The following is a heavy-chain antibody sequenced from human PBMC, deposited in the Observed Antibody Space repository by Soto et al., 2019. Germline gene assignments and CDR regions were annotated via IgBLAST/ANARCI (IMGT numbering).Heavy chain of an antibody. Sequence: PGESLKISCKGSGYSFTSYWIGWVRQMPGKGLEWMGIIYPGDSDTRYSPSFQGQVTISADKSISTAYLQWSSLKASDTAMYYCARLETDLTPYNWFDPWGQGTLVTVSS. CDR1: GYSFTSYW. CDR3: ARLETDLTPYNWFDP. J-gene: IGHJ5*02. V-gene: IGHV5-51*01. D-gene: IGHD3-9*01. CDR2: IYPGDSDT.